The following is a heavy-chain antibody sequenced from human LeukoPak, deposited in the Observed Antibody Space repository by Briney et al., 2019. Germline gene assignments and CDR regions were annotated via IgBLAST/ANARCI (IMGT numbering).Heavy chain of an antibody. CDR1: GFIFSNSA. V-gene: IGHV3-23*01. J-gene: IGHJ4*02. D-gene: IGHD3-10*01. CDR3: AKDSDSVRGVIIN. CDR2: ISSSRDST. Sequence: PGGSLRLSCAASGFIFSNSAMGWVRQAPGKGLEWVSAISSSRDSTYYADSVKGRFTISRDNSKNTLYLQMNSLRAEDTAVYYCAKDSDSVRGVIINWGQGTLVTVSS.